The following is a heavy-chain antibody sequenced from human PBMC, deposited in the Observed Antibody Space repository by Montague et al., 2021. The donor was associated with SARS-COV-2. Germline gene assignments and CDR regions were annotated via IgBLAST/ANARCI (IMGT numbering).Heavy chain of an antibody. CDR2: ISSSGSTI. CDR1: GFTFRTYE. CDR3: ARDGRFGELDY. V-gene: IGHV3-48*03. J-gene: IGHJ4*02. Sequence: SLRLSCAASGFTFRTYEMNWVRQAPGKGLEWVSYISSSGSTIYYADSVKGRFTISRDNAKNSLYLQMNSLRAEDTAVYYCARDGRFGELDYWGQGTLVTVS. D-gene: IGHD3-10*01.